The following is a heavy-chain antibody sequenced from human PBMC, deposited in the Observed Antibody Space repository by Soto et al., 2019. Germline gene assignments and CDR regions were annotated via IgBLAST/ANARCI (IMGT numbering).Heavy chain of an antibody. CDR2: TYYRSKWYN. CDR3: ARAEVVVPAAMRSGAFDI. D-gene: IGHD2-2*01. CDR1: GDSVSSNSAA. Sequence: KQSQTLSLTCAISGDSVSSNSAAWNWIRQSPSRGLEWLGRTYYRSKWYNDYAVSVKSRITINPDTSKNQFSLQLNSVTPEDTAVYYCARAEVVVPAAMRSGAFDIWGQGTMVTVSS. V-gene: IGHV6-1*01. J-gene: IGHJ3*02.